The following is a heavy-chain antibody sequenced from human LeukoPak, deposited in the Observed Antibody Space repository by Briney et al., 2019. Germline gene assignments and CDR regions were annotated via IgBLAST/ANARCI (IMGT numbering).Heavy chain of an antibody. CDR3: ASYTIFEAFDI. CDR2: IYTSGST. J-gene: IGHJ3*02. D-gene: IGHD3-3*01. CDR1: GASISDSY. Sequence: SEALSLTCTVSGASISDSYWGWMRQSAGKGLEWIGRIYTSGSTNYNPSLKSRVTISVDTSKNQFSLKLSSVTAADTAVYYCASYTIFEAFDIWGQGTMVTVSS. V-gene: IGHV4-4*07.